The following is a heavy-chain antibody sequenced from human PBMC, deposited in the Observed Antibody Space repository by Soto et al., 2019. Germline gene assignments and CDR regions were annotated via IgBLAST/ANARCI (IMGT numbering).Heavy chain of an antibody. Sequence: QVQLVQSGAEVKKPGSSVKVSCKASGGTFSSYAISWVRQAPGQGLEWMGGIIPIFGTANYAQKFQGRVTITADKSTSTAYMELSSLRSEDTAVYYCARFRYRSSYHYYYYGMDVWGQGTTVTVSS. CDR2: IIPIFGTA. V-gene: IGHV1-69*06. CDR1: GGTFSSYA. D-gene: IGHD6-6*01. J-gene: IGHJ6*02. CDR3: ARFRYRSSYHYYYYGMDV.